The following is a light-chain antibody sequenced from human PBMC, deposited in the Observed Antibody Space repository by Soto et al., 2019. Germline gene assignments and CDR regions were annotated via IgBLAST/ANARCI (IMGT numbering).Light chain of an antibody. V-gene: IGKV1-5*01. J-gene: IGKJ1*01. CDR1: QSLNNR. Sequence: DIQLTQSPSTLSASVGDRVTITCRASQSLNNRLAWYQQKPGKAPKLLIYDASTLESGVSSRFSGTRSETECTLTITDLQADDLATYFCHQYKTYSTFGQGTKVEIK. CDR3: HQYKTYST. CDR2: DAS.